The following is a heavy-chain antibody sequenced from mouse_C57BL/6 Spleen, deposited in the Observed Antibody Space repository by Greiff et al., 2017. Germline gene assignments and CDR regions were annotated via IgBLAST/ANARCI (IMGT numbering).Heavy chain of an antibody. CDR1: GYAFTNYL. Sequence: QVQLQQSGAELVRPGTSVKVSCKASGYAFTNYLIGWVKQRPGQGLEWIGVINPGSGGTNYNEKFKGKATLTVDKSSSTAYMQLSSLTSEDSAVYFCARGNRYFDYWGQGTTLTVSS. D-gene: IGHD2-1*01. CDR3: ARGNRYFDY. J-gene: IGHJ2*01. CDR2: INPGSGGT. V-gene: IGHV1-54*01.